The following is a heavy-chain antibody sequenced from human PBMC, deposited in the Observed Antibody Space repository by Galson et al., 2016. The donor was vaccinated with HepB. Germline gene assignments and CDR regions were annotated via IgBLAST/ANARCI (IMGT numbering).Heavy chain of an antibody. J-gene: IGHJ5*02. V-gene: IGHV1-69*13. Sequence: SVKVSCKASGSRITHYAFSWVRQAPSQGLEWMGTIIPILPSPNYAPNFEGRVTITADESTNTVHMERSSLTSDDTAVYYCARGGYGSDGRCLPNWFDPWGPGTLVAVSS. D-gene: IGHD2-15*01. CDR2: IIPILPSP. CDR3: ARGGYGSDGRCLPNWFDP. CDR1: GSRITHYA.